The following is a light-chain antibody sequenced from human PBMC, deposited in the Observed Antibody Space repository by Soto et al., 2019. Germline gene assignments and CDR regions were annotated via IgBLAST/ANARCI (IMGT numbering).Light chain of an antibody. CDR3: QVWDISSGHVV. J-gene: IGLJ3*02. Sequence: SYELTQPPSVSVAPGKTASVAGGGSNIGSKSVHWYQKKSGQAPVLVMYYDSDRPSGIPERFSGSISGNTATLTISRVEAGDEADYYCQVWDISSGHVVFGGGTKLTVL. CDR1: NIGSKS. V-gene: IGLV3-21*01. CDR2: YDS.